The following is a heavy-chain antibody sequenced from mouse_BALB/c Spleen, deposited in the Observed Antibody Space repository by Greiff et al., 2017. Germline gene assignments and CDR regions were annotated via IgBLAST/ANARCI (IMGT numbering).Heavy chain of an antibody. CDR2: ISSGGSYT. V-gene: IGHV5-6*01. CDR3: ARQAARATFDY. J-gene: IGHJ2*01. D-gene: IGHD3-1*01. CDR1: GFTFSSYG. Sequence: EVKLVESGGDLVKPGGSLKLSCAASGFTFSSYGMSWVRQTPDKRLEWVATISSGGSYTYYPDSVKGRFTISRDNAKNTLYLQMSSLKSEDTDMYYSARQAARATFDYWGQGTTLTVSS.